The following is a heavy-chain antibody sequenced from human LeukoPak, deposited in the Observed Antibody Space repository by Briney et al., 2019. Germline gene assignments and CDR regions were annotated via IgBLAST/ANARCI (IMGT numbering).Heavy chain of an antibody. V-gene: IGHV4-4*09. D-gene: IGHD3-16*01. CDR3: ARHASGEIDY. CDR2: IYTSGST. CDR1: GGSISSYY. Sequence: SSETLSLTCTVSGGSISSYYWSWIRQPPGKGLEWIGYIYTSGSTNYNPSLKSRVTISVDTSKNQFSLKLSSVTAADTAVYYCARHASGEIDYWGQGTLVTVSS. J-gene: IGHJ4*02.